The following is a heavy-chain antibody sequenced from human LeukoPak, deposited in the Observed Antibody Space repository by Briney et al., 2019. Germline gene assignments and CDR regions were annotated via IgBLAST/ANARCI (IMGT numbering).Heavy chain of an antibody. J-gene: IGHJ5*02. V-gene: IGHV4-59*01. CDR1: GGSFSSYY. CDR3: ARDQGYCSSTSCPDNWFDP. D-gene: IGHD2-2*01. CDR2: IYYRGST. Sequence: SETLSLTCAVYGGSFSSYYWSWIRQPPGKGLEWIGYIYYRGSTNYNPSLKSRVSMSGDTSKNQISLKLSSVTAADTAVYYCARDQGYCSSTSCPDNWFDPWGQGTLVTVSS.